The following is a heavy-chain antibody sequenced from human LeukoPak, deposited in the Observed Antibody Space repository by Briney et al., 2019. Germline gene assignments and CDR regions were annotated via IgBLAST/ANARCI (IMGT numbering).Heavy chain of an antibody. V-gene: IGHV3-73*01. J-gene: IGHJ3*02. CDR1: GFTFSGSA. Sequence: GGSLRLSCAASGFTFSGSAMHWVRQASGKGLEWVGRIRSKANSYATAYAASVKGRFTTSRDDSKNTAYLQMNSLKTEDTAVYYCTRLNSLDAFDIWGQGTMVTVSS. CDR2: IRSKANSYAT. CDR3: TRLNSLDAFDI. D-gene: IGHD4-23*01.